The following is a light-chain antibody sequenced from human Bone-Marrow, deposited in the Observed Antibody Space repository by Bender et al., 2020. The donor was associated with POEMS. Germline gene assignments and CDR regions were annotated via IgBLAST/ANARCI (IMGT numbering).Light chain of an antibody. CDR3: AAWDDSLSGRV. J-gene: IGLJ3*02. V-gene: IGLV1-47*01. CDR2: TRN. CDR1: SSNIGNNH. Sequence: QSALTQPPSLSGTPGQRVTISCSGGSSNIGNNHVYWYQHIPGTAPKVVIYTRNRRASGVPDRFSGSKSGTSASLAISGLRSEDEADYYCAAWDDSLSGRVFGGGTKLTVL.